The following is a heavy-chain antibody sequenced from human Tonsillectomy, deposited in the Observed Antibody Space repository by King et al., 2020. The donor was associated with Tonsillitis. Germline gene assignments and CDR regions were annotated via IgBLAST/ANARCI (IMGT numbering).Heavy chain of an antibody. Sequence: VQLVESGAEVKKPGASVKVSCKASGYTFTSYDINWVRQATGQGLEWMGWMNPNSGYTGYAQKFQGRVTMTRNTSTSTAYMELSSLRSEDTAVYYCARGYDFWSGSWGMDVWGQGTTVTVSS. CDR1: GYTFTSYD. V-gene: IGHV1-8*01. CDR3: ARGYDFWSGSWGMDV. J-gene: IGHJ6*02. D-gene: IGHD3-3*01. CDR2: MNPNSGYT.